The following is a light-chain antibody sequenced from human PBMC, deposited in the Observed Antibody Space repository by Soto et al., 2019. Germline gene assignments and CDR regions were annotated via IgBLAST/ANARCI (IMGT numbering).Light chain of an antibody. CDR1: QSVSSSY. Sequence: EIVLTQSPGTLSLSPGERATLSCRASQSVSSSYLAWYQQKPGQAPRLLIYGASSRATGIPDRFSGSGSGTDFPLTISRLEPEDFAVDYCQQYGRSLYAFGQGTKLEIK. J-gene: IGKJ2*01. CDR3: QQYGRSLYA. CDR2: GAS. V-gene: IGKV3-20*01.